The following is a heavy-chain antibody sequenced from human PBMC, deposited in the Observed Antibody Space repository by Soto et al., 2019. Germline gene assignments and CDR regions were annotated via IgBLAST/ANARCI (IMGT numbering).Heavy chain of an antibody. D-gene: IGHD6-13*01. Sequence: PSETLSLTCTVSSDSISSYYWSWIRQPPGKRLEWIGYISYSGSTDYNPSLKSRVTISGDTSKNQFSLKASSVTAADTAVYYCARGTSWQLPFDYWGQGTLVTVS. CDR2: ISYSGST. J-gene: IGHJ4*02. CDR3: ARGTSWQLPFDY. V-gene: IGHV4-59*01. CDR1: SDSISSYY.